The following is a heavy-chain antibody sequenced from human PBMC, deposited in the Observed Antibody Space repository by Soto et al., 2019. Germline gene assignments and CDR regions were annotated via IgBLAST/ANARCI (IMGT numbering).Heavy chain of an antibody. CDR3: AKIRSTQIPSAGDFDY. Sequence: EVQLLESGGGLIQPGGSLRLSCAASGFTFSKYAMSWVRQVPGKGLEWVSSISATGLSRYYADSVKGRFTISRDNSKNTVNLQMNSLRAEDTAVHYCAKIRSTQIPSAGDFDYWGQGITVAVS. J-gene: IGHJ4*02. CDR1: GFTFSKYA. D-gene: IGHD6-13*01. CDR2: ISATGLSR. V-gene: IGHV3-23*01.